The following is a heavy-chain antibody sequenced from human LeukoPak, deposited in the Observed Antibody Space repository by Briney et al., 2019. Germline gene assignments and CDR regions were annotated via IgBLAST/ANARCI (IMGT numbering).Heavy chain of an antibody. CDR3: ARVGSSWLRYYYYYYMDV. D-gene: IGHD6-13*01. J-gene: IGHJ6*03. V-gene: IGHV4-34*01. CDR2: INHSGST. Sequence: PSETLSLTCAVYGGSFSGYYWSWIRQPPGKGLEWIGEINHSGSTNYNPSLKSRVTISVDTSKNQFSLKLSSVTAADTAVYYCARVGSSWLRYYYYYYMDVWGKGTTVTVSS. CDR1: GGSFSGYY.